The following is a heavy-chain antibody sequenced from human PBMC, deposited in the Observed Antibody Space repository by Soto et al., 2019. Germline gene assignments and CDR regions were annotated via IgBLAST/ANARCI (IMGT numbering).Heavy chain of an antibody. J-gene: IGHJ4*02. CDR2: INAGNGNT. CDR1: GYTFTSYA. D-gene: IGHD6-19*01. V-gene: IGHV1-3*01. CDR3: ARDMAHSSGHLAFDY. Sequence: QVQLVQSGAEVKKPGASVKVSCKASGYTFTSYAMHWVRQAPGQRLEWMGWINAGNGNTKYSQKFQGRVTITRDTSASTAYMELSSLRSEDTAVYYCARDMAHSSGHLAFDYWGQGTLVTVSS.